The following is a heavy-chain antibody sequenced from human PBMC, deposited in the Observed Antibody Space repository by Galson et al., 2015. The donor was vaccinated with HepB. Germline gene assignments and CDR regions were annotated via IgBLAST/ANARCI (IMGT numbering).Heavy chain of an antibody. CDR1: GYTFTSYG. CDR3: AREKAAAGTYYYYYYMDV. Sequence: SVKVSCKASGYTFTSYGISWVRQAPGQGLEWMGWISAYNGNTNYAQKLQGRVTMTTDTSTSTAYMELRSLRSDDTAVYYCAREKAAAGTYYYYYYMDVWGKGTTVTVSS. D-gene: IGHD6-13*01. J-gene: IGHJ6*03. V-gene: IGHV1-18*01. CDR2: ISAYNGNT.